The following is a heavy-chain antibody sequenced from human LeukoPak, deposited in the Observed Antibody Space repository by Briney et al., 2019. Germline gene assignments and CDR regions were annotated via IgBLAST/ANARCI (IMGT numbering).Heavy chain of an antibody. Sequence: PGGSLRLSCAAPGFIFNNHWMHWVRQTPGEGLVWVARIDGDESGTIYADSVKGRFTISRDTAKNTLYLQMSRLRAEDTAVYFCARGGDYSGTAFDIWGQGTMVTVSS. J-gene: IGHJ3*02. V-gene: IGHV3-74*01. D-gene: IGHD1-14*01. CDR3: ARGGDYSGTAFDI. CDR1: GFIFNNHW. CDR2: IDGDESGT.